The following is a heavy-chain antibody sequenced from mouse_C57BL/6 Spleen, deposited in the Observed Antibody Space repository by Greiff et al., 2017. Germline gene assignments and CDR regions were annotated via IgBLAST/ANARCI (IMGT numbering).Heavy chain of an antibody. Sequence: EVQLVESGPELVKPGASVKISCKASGYSFTGYYMNWVKQSPEKSLEWIGEINPSTGGTTYNQKFKAKATLTVDKSSSTAYMQLKSLTSEDSAVYYCARPPYYYGSSYPHYFDYWGQGTTLTVSS. D-gene: IGHD1-1*01. V-gene: IGHV1-42*01. CDR2: INPSTGGT. CDR3: ARPPYYYGSSYPHYFDY. CDR1: GYSFTGYY. J-gene: IGHJ2*01.